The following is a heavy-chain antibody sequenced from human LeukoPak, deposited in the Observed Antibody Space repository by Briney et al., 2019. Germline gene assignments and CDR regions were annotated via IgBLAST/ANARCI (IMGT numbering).Heavy chain of an antibody. J-gene: IGHJ4*02. CDR3: ARPPTTVSPRDY. V-gene: IGHV3-11*04. Sequence: PGGSLRLSCAASGFTFSDYYMSWIRQAPGKGLEWVSYISSSGSTIYYADSVKGRFTISRDNAKNSLYLQMNGLRAEDTAVYYCARPPTTVSPRDYWGQGTLVTVSS. CDR2: ISSSGSTI. CDR1: GFTFSDYY. D-gene: IGHD4-11*01.